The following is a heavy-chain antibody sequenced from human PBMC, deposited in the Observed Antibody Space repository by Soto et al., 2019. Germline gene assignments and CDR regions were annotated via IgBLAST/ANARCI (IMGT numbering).Heavy chain of an antibody. CDR3: ARVSVEDYYYGMDV. D-gene: IGHD2-15*01. J-gene: IGHJ6*02. CDR1: GGSISSGDYY. CDR2: IYYSGST. V-gene: IGHV4-30-4*01. Sequence: PSETLSLTCTVSGGSISSGDYYWSWIRQPPGKGLEWIGYIYYSGSTYYNPSLKSRVTISVDTSKNQFSLKLSSVTAADTAVYYCARVSVEDYYYGMDVWGQGTTVTVSS.